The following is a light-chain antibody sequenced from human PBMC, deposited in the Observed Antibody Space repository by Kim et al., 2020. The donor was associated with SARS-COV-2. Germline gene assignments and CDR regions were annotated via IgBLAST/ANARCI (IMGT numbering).Light chain of an antibody. V-gene: IGKV3-20*01. J-gene: IGKJ1*01. CDR2: GAS. CDR3: HQYGSSPRT. Sequence: SQGERATLSCRASRSIGGNYLAWYQQKPGQAPRLLIYGASSRATGIPDRFSGSGSGTDFSLTISRLEPEDFAVYFCHQYGSSPRTFGQGTKVEIK. CDR1: RSIGGNY.